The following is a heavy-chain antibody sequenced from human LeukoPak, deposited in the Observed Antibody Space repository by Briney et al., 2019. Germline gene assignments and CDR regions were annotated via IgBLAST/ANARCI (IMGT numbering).Heavy chain of an antibody. J-gene: IGHJ4*02. CDR1: GFTFSDYY. V-gene: IGHV3-11*01. CDR3: ARVYGAHAETADY. CDR2: ISSSGSTI. D-gene: IGHD1-14*01. Sequence: PGGSLRLSRAASGFTFSDYYMSWIRQAPGKGLEWVSYISSSGSTIYYADSVKGRFTISRDNAKNSLYLQMNSLRAEDTAVYYCARVYGAHAETADYWGQGTLVTVSS.